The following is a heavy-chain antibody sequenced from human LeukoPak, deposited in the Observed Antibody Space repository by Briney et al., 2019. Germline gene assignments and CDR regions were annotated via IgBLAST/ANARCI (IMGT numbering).Heavy chain of an antibody. Sequence: RGSLRLSCAASGFTFSSYGMCSVRQAPGKGLEWVAVIWYDRSNKYYADSVKGRVTISRDTSKNTLYMQMNSLRAEDTALYFCARKQTYYYGSSGFEPDACDIWAQGTMVSVST. J-gene: IGHJ3*02. V-gene: IGHV3-33*01. CDR2: IWYDRSNK. D-gene: IGHD3-22*01. CDR1: GFTFSSYG. CDR3: ARKQTYYYGSSGFEPDACDI.